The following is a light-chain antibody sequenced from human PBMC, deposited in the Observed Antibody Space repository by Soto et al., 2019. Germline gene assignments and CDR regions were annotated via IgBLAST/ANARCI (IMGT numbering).Light chain of an antibody. V-gene: IGLV1-51*01. Sequence: QSVLTQPPSVSAAPGQKVSISCSGSDSNIGDNYVSWYQQFPGKAPKLLIYDNDKRPSGIPDRFSGSKSGTSATLGITGLQTGDEAYYYCGTLDGFLNGGLFGGGTKLTVL. J-gene: IGLJ3*02. CDR2: DND. CDR3: GTLDGFLNGGL. CDR1: DSNIGDNY.